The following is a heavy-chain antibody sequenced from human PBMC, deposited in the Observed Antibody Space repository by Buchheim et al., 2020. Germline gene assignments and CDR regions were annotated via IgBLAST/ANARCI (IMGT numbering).Heavy chain of an antibody. V-gene: IGHV3-23*01. Sequence: EVQLLESGGGLVQPGGSLRLSCAASGFTFSNYPMSWVRQAPGKGLEWVSATGDNGETTSYTDSVKGRFTISRDNSRNILFLQMSNLRAEDTAIYYCARHVETTGPRGFDPWGQGTL. CDR3: ARHVETTGPRGFDP. D-gene: IGHD1-1*01. CDR2: TGDNGETT. CDR1: GFTFSNYP. J-gene: IGHJ5*02.